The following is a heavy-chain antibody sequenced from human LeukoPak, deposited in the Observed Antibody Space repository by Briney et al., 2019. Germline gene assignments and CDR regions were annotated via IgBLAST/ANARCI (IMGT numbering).Heavy chain of an antibody. CDR2: IWYDGSNK. J-gene: IGHJ4*02. D-gene: IGHD5-18*01. CDR1: GFTFSSYG. V-gene: IGHV3-33*01. Sequence: GGSLRLSCAASGFTFSSYGMHWVRQAPGKGLEWVAVIWYDGSNKYYADSVKGRFTISRDNSKNTLYLQMNSLRAEDTAVYYCASGTYGYGLAYWGQGTLVTVSS. CDR3: ASGTYGYGLAY.